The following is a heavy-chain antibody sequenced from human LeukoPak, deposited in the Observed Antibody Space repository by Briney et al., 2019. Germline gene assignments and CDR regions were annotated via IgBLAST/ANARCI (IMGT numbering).Heavy chain of an antibody. D-gene: IGHD3-10*01. J-gene: IGHJ4*02. CDR3: ERESSADIDN. Sequence: DSATGRSPISRDNSKNTLYLQMNSLSSEDTAVYSCERESSADIDNWGQGTLVTVSS. V-gene: IGHV3-30*01.